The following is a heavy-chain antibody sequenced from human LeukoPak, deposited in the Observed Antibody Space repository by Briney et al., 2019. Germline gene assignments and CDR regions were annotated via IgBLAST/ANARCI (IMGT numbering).Heavy chain of an antibody. CDR1: GGPISSYY. J-gene: IGHJ3*02. Sequence: PSETLSLTCTVSGGPISSYYWSWIRQPPGKGLERIGYIYYSGSTNYNPSLKSRVTISVDTSKNQFSLKLSSVTAADTAVYYCARDEIGAFDIWGQGTMVTVSS. V-gene: IGHV4-59*01. CDR2: IYYSGST. CDR3: ARDEIGAFDI.